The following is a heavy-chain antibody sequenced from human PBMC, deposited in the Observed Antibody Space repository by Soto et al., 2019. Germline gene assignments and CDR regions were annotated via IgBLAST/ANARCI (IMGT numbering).Heavy chain of an antibody. D-gene: IGHD3-3*01. V-gene: IGHV6-1*01. J-gene: IGHJ6*02. CDR1: GDSVSSNTAA. Sequence: SQTLSLTCAISGDSVSSNTAAWNWISSSPSRGLEWLGRTYYRSKWYNDYAVSVKSRITINPDTSKNQFSLQLNSVTPEDTAVYYCARDRQITIFGVVIGYGMDVWGQGTTVTVSS. CDR3: ARDRQITIFGVVIGYGMDV. CDR2: TYYRSKWYN.